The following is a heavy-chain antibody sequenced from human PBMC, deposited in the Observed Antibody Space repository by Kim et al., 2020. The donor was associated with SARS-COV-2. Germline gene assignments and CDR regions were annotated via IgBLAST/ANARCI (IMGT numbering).Heavy chain of an antibody. V-gene: IGHV3-23*01. CDR2: T. Sequence: TFYADFVKGRFTISRDNSKNILYLQMNSLRVEDTAVYYCATTWPGSYYFDHWGLGALVTVSS. CDR3: ATTWPGSYYFDH. D-gene: IGHD3-10*01. J-gene: IGHJ4*02.